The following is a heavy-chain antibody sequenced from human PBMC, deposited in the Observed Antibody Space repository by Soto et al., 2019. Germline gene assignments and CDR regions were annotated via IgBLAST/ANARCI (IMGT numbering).Heavy chain of an antibody. CDR1: GFTVSSNY. D-gene: IGHD5-18*01. J-gene: IGHJ4*02. V-gene: IGHV3-53*01. Sequence: GGSLILSCAASGFTVSSNYMSWVRQAPGKGLEWVSAIYSGGSTYYADSVKGRFTISRDNSKNTLYLQMNSLRAEDTAVYYCARSGYSYGPFDYWGQGTLVTVSS. CDR2: IYSGGST. CDR3: ARSGYSYGPFDY.